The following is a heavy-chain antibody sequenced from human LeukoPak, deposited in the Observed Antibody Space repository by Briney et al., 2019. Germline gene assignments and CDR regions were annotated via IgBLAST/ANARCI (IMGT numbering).Heavy chain of an antibody. Sequence: GRSLRLSCAASGFTFSSYGMHWVRQAPGKGLEWVAVIWYDGSNKYYADSVKGRFTISRDNSKNTLYLQMNSLRAEDTAVYYCAKIGPTLLGRYFDYWGQGTLVTVSS. CDR1: GFTFSSYG. D-gene: IGHD7-27*01. V-gene: IGHV3-33*06. J-gene: IGHJ4*02. CDR3: AKIGPTLLGRYFDY. CDR2: IWYDGSNK.